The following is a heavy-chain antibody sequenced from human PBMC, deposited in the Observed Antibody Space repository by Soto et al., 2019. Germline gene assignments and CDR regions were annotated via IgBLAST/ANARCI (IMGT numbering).Heavy chain of an antibody. V-gene: IGHV3-23*01. CDR2: IGGDGAST. D-gene: IGHD2-15*01. CDR1: GFAFSSYA. CDR3: TKDQDGEWGFSQGWFDP. J-gene: IGHJ5*02. Sequence: EVQLLESGGGLVQPGGSLRLSCAASGFAFSSYAMSWVRQSSGKGLEWVAAIGGDGASTYYADSVRGRFIISRDNSKNTLFLHMTSLRAEDTAVYYCTKDQDGEWGFSQGWFDPWGQGSLVTVSS.